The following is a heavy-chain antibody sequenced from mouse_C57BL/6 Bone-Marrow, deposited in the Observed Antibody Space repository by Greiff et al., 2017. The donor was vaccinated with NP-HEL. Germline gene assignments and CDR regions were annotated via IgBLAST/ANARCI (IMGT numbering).Heavy chain of an antibody. CDR1: GFSFNTYA. Sequence: EVQLVESGGGLVQPKGSLKLSCAASGFSFNTYAMNWVRQAPGKGLEWVARLRSKSNNYATYYADSVKDRFTISRDDSESMLYLQMNNVKTEDTAMYYCVREYGSSYPWFAYWGQGTLVTVSA. J-gene: IGHJ3*01. CDR3: VREYGSSYPWFAY. V-gene: IGHV10-1*01. CDR2: LRSKSNNYAT. D-gene: IGHD1-1*01.